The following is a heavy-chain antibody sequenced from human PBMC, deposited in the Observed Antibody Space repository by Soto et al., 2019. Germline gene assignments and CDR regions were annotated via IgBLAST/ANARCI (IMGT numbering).Heavy chain of an antibody. D-gene: IGHD5-12*01. CDR1: GFTVSSNY. CDR2: IYSGGST. CDR3: ARVGGYNYNYFDY. J-gene: IGHJ4*02. V-gene: IGHV3-53*01. Sequence: EVQLVESGGGLIQPGGSLRLSCAASGFTVSSNYMSWVRQAPGKGLEWVSVIYSGGSTYYADSVKGRFTISRDNSKNTLYLQMNSLRAEDTAVYYCARVGGYNYNYFDYWGQGTLVTVSS.